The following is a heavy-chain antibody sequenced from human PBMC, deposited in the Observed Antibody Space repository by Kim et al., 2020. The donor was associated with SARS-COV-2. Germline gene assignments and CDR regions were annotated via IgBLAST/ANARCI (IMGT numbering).Heavy chain of an antibody. J-gene: IGHJ4*02. Sequence: PVKGRFTIASDDSKNTLYLQMNSLKTEDTAVYYYPTVPYYYDSSGYYLDYWGQGTLVTVSS. D-gene: IGHD3-22*01. V-gene: IGHV3-15*01. CDR3: PTVPYYYDSSGYYLDY.